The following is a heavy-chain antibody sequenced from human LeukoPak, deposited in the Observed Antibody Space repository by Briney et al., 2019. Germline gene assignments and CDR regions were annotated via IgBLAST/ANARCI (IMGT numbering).Heavy chain of an antibody. CDR2: INPDSGGT. D-gene: IGHD3-10*01. CDR1: GYTFTGYH. Sequence: ASVKVSCKASGYTFTGYHMHWVRQAPGQGLEWMGWINPDSGGTDYAQKFQGRVTMARDTSISTAYMELSRLRSDDTAMYYCARTFYYGSGRARYMDVWGKGTTVTVSS. J-gene: IGHJ6*03. V-gene: IGHV1-2*02. CDR3: ARTFYYGSGRARYMDV.